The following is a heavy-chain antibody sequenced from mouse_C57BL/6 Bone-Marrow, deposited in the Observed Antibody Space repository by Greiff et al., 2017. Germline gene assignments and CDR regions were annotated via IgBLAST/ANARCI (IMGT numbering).Heavy chain of an antibody. V-gene: IGHV1-81*01. D-gene: IGHD2-1*01. J-gene: IGHJ2*01. Sequence: QVQLQQSGAELARPGASVKLSCKASGYTFTSYGISWVKQRTGQGLEWIGEIYPRSGNTYYNEKFKGKATLTADKSSSTAYMELRSLTSEDSAVYFCARAPFYSYYFDYWGQGTTLTVSS. CDR1: GYTFTSYG. CDR3: ARAPFYSYYFDY. CDR2: IYPRSGNT.